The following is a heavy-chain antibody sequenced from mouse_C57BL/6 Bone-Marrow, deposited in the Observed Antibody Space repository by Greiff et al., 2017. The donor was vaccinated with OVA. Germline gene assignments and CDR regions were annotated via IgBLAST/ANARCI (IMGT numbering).Heavy chain of an antibody. CDR1: GYTFTDYY. J-gene: IGHJ3*01. CDR3: AREGPSPWFAY. D-gene: IGHD6-2*01. V-gene: IGHV1-19*01. Sequence: VQLQQSGPVLVKPGASVKMSCKASGYTFTDYYMNWVKQSHGKSLEWIGVINPYNGGTSYNQKFKGKATLTVDKSSSTAYMELNSLTSEDSAVYYCAREGPSPWFAYWGQGTLVTVSA. CDR2: INPYNGGT.